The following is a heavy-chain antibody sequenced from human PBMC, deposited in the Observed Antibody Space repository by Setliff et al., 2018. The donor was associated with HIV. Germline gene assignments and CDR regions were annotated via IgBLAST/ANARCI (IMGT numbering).Heavy chain of an antibody. CDR2: VSTSGST. V-gene: IGHV4-4*08. J-gene: IGHJ4*02. CDR1: GGSINSYY. Sequence: ETLSLTCTVSGGSINSYYWSWIRLPPGRGLEWIGYVSTSGSTKYNPSLKSRLTIFMDTSKSQLSLWLSSVTAADTATYYCAHFYRYSGSYLYYFDYWGQGTLVTVSS. D-gene: IGHD1-26*01. CDR3: AHFYRYSGSYLYYFDY.